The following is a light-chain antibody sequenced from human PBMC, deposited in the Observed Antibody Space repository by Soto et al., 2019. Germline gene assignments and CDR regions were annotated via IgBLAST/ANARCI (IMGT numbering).Light chain of an antibody. CDR3: SSNTSSSLYV. CDR2: DVS. J-gene: IGLJ1*01. V-gene: IGLV2-14*01. CDR1: SSDVGGYNY. Sequence: QSALTQPASVSGSPGQSITISCTGTSSDVGGYNYVSWYQQHPGKAPKLMIYDVSNRPSGVSNRFSGSKSGNTASLTISGLQADDEADYYCSSNTSSSLYVFGTGTKVTVL.